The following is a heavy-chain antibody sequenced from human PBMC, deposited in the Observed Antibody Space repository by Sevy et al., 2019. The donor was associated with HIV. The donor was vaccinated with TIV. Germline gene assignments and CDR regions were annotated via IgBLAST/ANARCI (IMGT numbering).Heavy chain of an antibody. D-gene: IGHD3-22*01. V-gene: IGHV1-24*01. CDR1: GYTLTKLS. CDR3: AATREYYYGNSGYFDY. J-gene: IGHJ4*02. CDR2: FDPEDGER. Sequence: ASVKVSCKVSGYTLTKLSMHWVRQAPGKGLEWMGSFDPEDGERIYAQNFQVSVTTSEDKSTDTAYVDLSSLRSDDTAVYFCAATREYYYGNSGYFDYWGQGTLVTVSS.